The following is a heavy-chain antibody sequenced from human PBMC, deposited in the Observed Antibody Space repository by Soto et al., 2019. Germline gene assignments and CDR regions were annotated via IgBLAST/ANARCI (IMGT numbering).Heavy chain of an antibody. CDR1: GNAFCSTY. V-gene: IGHV3-15*07. Sequence: PWGSTGISCATCGNAFCSTYMNWVRKAPGRGLEWVGRIKSKAVAETTDYSAPVKGRFALSRDDSKNTVSLQMNSLKIEDTAIYYCTTDNCRSSTCYLNYWGQGALVTVSS. CDR3: TTDNCRSSTCYLNY. J-gene: IGHJ4*02. CDR2: IKSKAVAETT. D-gene: IGHD2-2*01.